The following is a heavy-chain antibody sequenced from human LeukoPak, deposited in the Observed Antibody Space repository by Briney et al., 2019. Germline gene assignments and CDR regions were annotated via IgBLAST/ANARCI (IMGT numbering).Heavy chain of an antibody. CDR1: GVSITSYY. J-gene: IGHJ4*02. V-gene: IGHV4-59*08. CDR3: ARRGYYYDSSHYYYFDY. CDR2: IYHSGST. Sequence: SETLSLTCTVSGVSITSYYWSWIRQPPGKGLEWIRSIYHSGSTNDNPSLKSRVTTSVDTSKNQFSLKLSSVTAADTAVYYCARRGYYYDSSHYYYFDYWGQGTLVTVSS. D-gene: IGHD3-22*01.